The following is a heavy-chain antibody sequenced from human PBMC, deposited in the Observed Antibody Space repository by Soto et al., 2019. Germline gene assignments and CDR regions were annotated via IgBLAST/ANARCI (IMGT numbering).Heavy chain of an antibody. J-gene: IGHJ4*02. CDR2: IYPDDSDT. V-gene: IGHV5-51*01. CDR3: ARLQSYSRSSAFDY. CDR1: GYSFTNYW. D-gene: IGHD6-6*01. Sequence: GESLKISCKVSGYSFTNYWIAWVRQMPGKGLESMGIIYPDDSDTRYSPSFQGQVTISADKSVITAYLQWSSLKASDTAMYYCARLQSYSRSSAFDYWGQGTLVTVSS.